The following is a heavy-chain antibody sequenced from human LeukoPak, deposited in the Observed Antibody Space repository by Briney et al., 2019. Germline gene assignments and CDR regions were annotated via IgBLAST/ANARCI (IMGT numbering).Heavy chain of an antibody. J-gene: IGHJ4*02. V-gene: IGHV3-23*01. D-gene: IGHD1-20*01. CDR3: VRDRGGGNWLDY. Sequence: QAGGTLRLSCAASGFTFSSYGMSWVRQAPGKGLEWVSAISGSGGSTYYADSVKGRFTISRDNSKNTLYLQMNSLRAEDTAVYFCVRDRGGGNWLDYWGQGTLVTVSS. CDR1: GFTFSSYG. CDR2: ISGSGGST.